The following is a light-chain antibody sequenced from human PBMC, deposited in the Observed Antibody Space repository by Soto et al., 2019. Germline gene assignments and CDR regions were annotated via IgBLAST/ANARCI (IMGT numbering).Light chain of an antibody. CDR1: QTVGRS. Sequence: VLTQSPATLSLYPGERATLSCRASQTVGRSLAWYQQKPGQAPRLLISDASNRATGIPARFSGSGSGTDFTLTVSSLESEDFAIYFCQQRFNWPLTFGQGTRLAIK. J-gene: IGKJ5*01. CDR3: QQRFNWPLT. V-gene: IGKV3-11*01. CDR2: DAS.